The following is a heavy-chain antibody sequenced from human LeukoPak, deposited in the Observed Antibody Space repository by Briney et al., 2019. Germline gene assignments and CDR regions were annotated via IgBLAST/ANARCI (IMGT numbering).Heavy chain of an antibody. J-gene: IGHJ4*02. CDR3: AKWYSGSYDFDY. D-gene: IGHD1-26*01. CDR1: GFTFDDNG. CDR2: INWNGDST. V-gene: IGHV3-20*04. Sequence: RPGGSLRLSCAASGFTFDDNGMSWVRHAPGKGLEWVSGINWNGDSTDYADSVKGRFTISRDNAKNSLYLQMNSLRAEDTALYYCAKWYSGSYDFDYWGQGTLVTVSS.